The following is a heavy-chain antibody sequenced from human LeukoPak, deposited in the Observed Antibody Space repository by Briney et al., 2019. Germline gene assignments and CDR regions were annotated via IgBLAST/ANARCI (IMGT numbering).Heavy chain of an antibody. D-gene: IGHD6-6*01. CDR3: GRVGGRSKAAKGDAFDI. J-gene: IGHJ3*02. Sequence: SCKVSGYTLTELSMHWVRQAPGKGLEWVSAIGAGGRNTYYADSVKGRFTISRDNAQNSMYLQMNSLRAEDTAVYYCGRVGGRSKAAKGDAFDIWGQGTMVTVSS. CDR1: GYTLTELS. V-gene: IGHV3-21*01. CDR2: IGAGGRNT.